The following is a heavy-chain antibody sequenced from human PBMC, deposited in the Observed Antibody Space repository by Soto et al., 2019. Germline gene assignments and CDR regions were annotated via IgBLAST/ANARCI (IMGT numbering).Heavy chain of an antibody. Sequence: SETLSLTCAVYGGSFSGYYWSWIRQPPGKGLEWIGEINHSGSTNYNPPLKSRVTISVDTSKNQFSLKLSSVTAADTAVYYCARSQLELYYDFWSGSQSAFDIWGQGTMVTVSS. V-gene: IGHV4-34*01. J-gene: IGHJ3*02. D-gene: IGHD3-3*01. CDR1: GGSFSGYY. CDR3: ARSQLELYYDFWSGSQSAFDI. CDR2: INHSGST.